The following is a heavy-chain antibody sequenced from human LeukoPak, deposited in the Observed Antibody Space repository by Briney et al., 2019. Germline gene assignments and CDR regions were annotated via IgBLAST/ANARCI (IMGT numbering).Heavy chain of an antibody. D-gene: IGHD3-10*01. CDR2: IYTSGST. J-gene: IGHJ5*02. CDR1: GGSINTDIYY. V-gene: IGHV4-61*02. CDR3: ARGAYGSESYRVDP. Sequence: PSETLSLTCTVSGGSINTDIYYWSWIRQPAGKGLEWIGRIYTSGSTNYNPSLTNRVTISIDTSKNQFSLKLSSVTAADTAVYYCARGAYGSESYRVDPWGQGTLVTVSS.